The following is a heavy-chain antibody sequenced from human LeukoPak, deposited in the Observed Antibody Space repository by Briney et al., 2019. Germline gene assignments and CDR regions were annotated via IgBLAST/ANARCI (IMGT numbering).Heavy chain of an antibody. D-gene: IGHD3-22*01. CDR2: IIPILGIA. CDR1: GGTFSSYA. Sequence: ASVKVSCKASGGTFSSYAISWERQAPGQGLEWMGRIIPILGIANYAQKFQGRVTITADKSTSTAYMELSSLRSEDTAVYYCARDLPYYYDSSATSIDYWGQGTLVTVSS. CDR3: ARDLPYYYDSSATSIDY. V-gene: IGHV1-69*04. J-gene: IGHJ4*02.